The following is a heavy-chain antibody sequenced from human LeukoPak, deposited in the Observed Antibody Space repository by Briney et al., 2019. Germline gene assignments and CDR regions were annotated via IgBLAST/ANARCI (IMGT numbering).Heavy chain of an antibody. CDR3: ARDRPRGYSGYDLEY. J-gene: IGHJ4*02. Sequence: GGSLRLSCAASGFTFSSYTMHWVRQAPGKGLYWVAITSSNGDNKNYADSVKGRFTISRNNSKNRLYLHMNSLRPEDTAVYYCARDRPRGYSGYDLEYWGQGTLVTVSS. D-gene: IGHD5-12*01. V-gene: IGHV3-30*04. CDR2: TSSNGDNK. CDR1: GFTFSSYT.